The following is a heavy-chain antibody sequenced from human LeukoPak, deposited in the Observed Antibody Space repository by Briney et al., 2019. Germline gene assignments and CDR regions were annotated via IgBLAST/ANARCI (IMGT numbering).Heavy chain of an antibody. J-gene: IGHJ6*03. CDR2: ISWDGSDT. CDR3: ARDGVGRDAVYMDV. Sequence: GGSLRLSCAAPGFTFHDYAMHWVRHRPGKGLGWVALISWDGSDTYYPDSVKGRFTISRDNSKNTLYLQINSLRAEDTAVYYCARDGVGRDAVYMDVWGKGTTVTVSS. D-gene: IGHD1-26*01. CDR1: GFTFHDYA. V-gene: IGHV3-43D*03.